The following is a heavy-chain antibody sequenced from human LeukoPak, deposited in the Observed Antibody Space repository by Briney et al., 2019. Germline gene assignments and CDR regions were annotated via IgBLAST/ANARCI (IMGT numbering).Heavy chain of an antibody. V-gene: IGHV1-8*01. Sequence: GASVTVSCKASGYTFTSYDINWVRQATGQGLEWMGWMNPNSGNTGYAQKFQGRVTMTRNTSISTAYMELSSLRSEDTAVYYCARGRTYYYYYYYMDVWGKGTTVTVSS. CDR1: GYTFTSYD. CDR2: MNPNSGNT. CDR3: ARGRTYYYYYYYMDV. D-gene: IGHD1-7*01. J-gene: IGHJ6*03.